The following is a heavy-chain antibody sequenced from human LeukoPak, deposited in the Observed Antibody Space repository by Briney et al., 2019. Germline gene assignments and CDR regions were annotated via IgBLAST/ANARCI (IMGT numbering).Heavy chain of an antibody. CDR1: GYTFSSYD. CDR2: MNPSSGNT. Sequence: ASVKLSCTASGYTFSSYDVNWVRQATGQGLEWMGWMNPSSGNTGYAQKFQGRVTIIRNTSISTAYMELSSLRSEDTAVYYCARAAGGTRNYYMDVWAKGTTVTVSS. D-gene: IGHD3-16*01. CDR3: ARAAGGTRNYYMDV. J-gene: IGHJ6*03. V-gene: IGHV1-8*01.